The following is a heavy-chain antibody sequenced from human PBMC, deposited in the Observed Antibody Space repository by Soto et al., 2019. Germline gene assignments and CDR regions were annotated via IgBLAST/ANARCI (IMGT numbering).Heavy chain of an antibody. CDR2: INAGNGDT. V-gene: IGHV1-3*01. CDR1: GITYSPYA. CDR3: ARAISGYVS. Sequence: ASVKVSCKASGITYSPYAIHWVRQVPGQRLEWMGWINAGNGDTRYSQKFQGRVTLTRDTSANTAYMDLSSLRSEDTDIYYCARAISGYVSWGQ. D-gene: IGHD5-12*01. J-gene: IGHJ5*01.